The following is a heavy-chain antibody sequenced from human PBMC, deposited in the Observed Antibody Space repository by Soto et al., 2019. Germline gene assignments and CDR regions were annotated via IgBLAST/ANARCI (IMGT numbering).Heavy chain of an antibody. CDR1: GFTFSSYG. CDR2: IWYDGSNK. Sequence: GGSLRLSCAASGFTFSSYGMHWVRQAPGKGLEWVAVIWYDGSNKYYADSVKGRFTISRDNSKNTLYLQMNSLRAEDTAVYYCARLYYDILTRDATADYYGMDVWGQGTTVTVSS. CDR3: ARLYYDILTRDATADYYGMDV. V-gene: IGHV3-33*01. D-gene: IGHD3-9*01. J-gene: IGHJ6*02.